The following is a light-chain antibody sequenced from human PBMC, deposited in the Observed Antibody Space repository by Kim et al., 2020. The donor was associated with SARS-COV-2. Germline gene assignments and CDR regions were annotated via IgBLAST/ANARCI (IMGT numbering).Light chain of an antibody. CDR2: VGS. Sequence: GQSITISCNGTSKDVGNYNLVSWYQQQPGKDPKHMIYVGSMRPAGVSNRYSGSKSGSTASLTISGLQAEDEADYYCCSYVGNRIWVFGGGTQLTVL. J-gene: IGLJ3*02. CDR1: SKDVGNYNL. V-gene: IGLV2-23*01. CDR3: CSYVGNRIWV.